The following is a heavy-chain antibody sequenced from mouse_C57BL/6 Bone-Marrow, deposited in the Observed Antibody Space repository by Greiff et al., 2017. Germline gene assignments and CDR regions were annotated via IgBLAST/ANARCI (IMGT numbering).Heavy chain of an antibody. Sequence: VQLQQPGAELVMPGASVKLSCKASGYTFTSYWIHWVKQRPGQGLEWIGEIDPSGSYTNYNQKFKGKSTLTVDKSSSTAYMQLSSLTSEDAAVXHCAREGRYYFAFWGKGTTLTVSS. CDR3: AREGRYYFAF. D-gene: IGHD1-1*01. V-gene: IGHV1-69*01. CDR2: IDPSGSYT. CDR1: GYTFTSYW. J-gene: IGHJ2*01.